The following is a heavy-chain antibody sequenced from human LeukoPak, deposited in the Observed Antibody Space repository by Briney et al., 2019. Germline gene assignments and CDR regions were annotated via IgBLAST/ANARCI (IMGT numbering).Heavy chain of an antibody. D-gene: IGHD5-18*01. CDR1: GFTFSSYA. V-gene: IGHV3-30-3*01. CDR3: ARDPKGGFSYGWGAFDI. J-gene: IGHJ3*02. Sequence: GESLRLTCAASGFTFSSYAVHWVRQAPGKGLEWVAIISYDGNNKYYADSVKGRFIISRDSSKNTLYLQMNSLRPEDTALYYCARDPKGGFSYGWGAFDIWGQGTMVTVSS. CDR2: ISYDGNNK.